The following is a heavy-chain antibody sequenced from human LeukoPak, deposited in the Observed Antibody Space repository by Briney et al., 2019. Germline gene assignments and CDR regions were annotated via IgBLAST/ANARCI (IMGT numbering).Heavy chain of an antibody. D-gene: IGHD3-10*01. Sequence: SETLSLTCAVSGGSISSSNWWSWVRQPPGKGLEWIGEIYHSGSTNYNPSLKSRVTISVDKSKNQFSLKLSSVTAADTAVYYCARLAGEFYYYYYMDVWGKGTTVTVSS. CDR1: GGSISSSNW. V-gene: IGHV4-4*02. CDR3: ARLAGEFYYYYYMDV. CDR2: IYHSGST. J-gene: IGHJ6*03.